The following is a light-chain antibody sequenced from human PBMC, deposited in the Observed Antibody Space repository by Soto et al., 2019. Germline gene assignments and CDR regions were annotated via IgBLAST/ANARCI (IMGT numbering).Light chain of an antibody. CDR2: DIS. CDR3: QQRTNWLT. V-gene: IGKV3-11*01. Sequence: EIVLTQSPATLSLSPGERATLSSGPSKVFTDYIAWYKQKPGQAPRLLFYDISNRATGVPARFSGSGSGTDFTLTISNLEPEDFAVYYCQQRTNWLTFGGGTKVEIK. J-gene: IGKJ4*01. CDR1: KVFTDY.